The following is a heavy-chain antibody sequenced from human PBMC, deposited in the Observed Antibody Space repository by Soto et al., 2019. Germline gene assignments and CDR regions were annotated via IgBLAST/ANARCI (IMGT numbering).Heavy chain of an antibody. CDR2: IYYSGST. CDR1: GGSIVYYY. D-gene: IGHD6-6*01. Sequence: SETLSLTCTVSGGSIVYYYCIFIRHPPVKGLEWMVYIYYSGSTNYNPSLRSRLTISVDTSKKQFSLKLTSVTAADTAVYYCARGPYSSSTPPHAPSYGMDVWGQGTTVTVSS. CDR3: ARGPYSSSTPPHAPSYGMDV. V-gene: IGHV4-59*01. J-gene: IGHJ6*02.